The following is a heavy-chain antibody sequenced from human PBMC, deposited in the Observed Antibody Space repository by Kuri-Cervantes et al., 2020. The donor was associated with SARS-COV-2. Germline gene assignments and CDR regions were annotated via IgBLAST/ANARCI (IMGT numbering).Heavy chain of an antibody. D-gene: IGHD2-2*01. CDR2: TLYSGSP. V-gene: IGHV4-30-4*01. J-gene: IGHJ3*02. Sequence: SETLSLTCIVSGDSMDSVYYYWSWIRQPPGKGLEWIGYTLYSGSPYYNPSLKSRLSISVDTSKNQFSLKLSSVTAADTAVYYCARGGAGYCSSTSCYLAFDIWGQGTMVTVSS. CDR3: ARGGAGYCSSTSCYLAFDI. CDR1: GDSMDSVYYY.